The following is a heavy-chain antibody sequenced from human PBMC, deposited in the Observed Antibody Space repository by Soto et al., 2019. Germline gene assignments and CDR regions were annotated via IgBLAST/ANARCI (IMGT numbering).Heavy chain of an antibody. J-gene: IGHJ4*02. CDR3: TTDATTTYVYYFDY. Sequence: PGGSLRLSCAASGFTFSNAWMSWFRQAPGKGLEWVGRIKSKTDGGTTDYAAPVKGRFTISRDDSKNTLYLQMNSLKTEDTAVYYCTTDATTTYVYYFDYWGQGTLVTVSS. D-gene: IGHD1-26*01. CDR2: IKSKTDGGTT. V-gene: IGHV3-15*01. CDR1: GFTFSNAW.